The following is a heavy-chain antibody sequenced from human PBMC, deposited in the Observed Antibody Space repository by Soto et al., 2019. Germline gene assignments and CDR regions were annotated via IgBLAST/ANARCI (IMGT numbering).Heavy chain of an antibody. D-gene: IGHD2-15*01. CDR2: IKQDGSEK. V-gene: IGHV3-7*01. Sequence: GGSLRLSCAASGFTFSSYWMSWVRQAPGKGLEWVANIKQDGSEKYYVDSVKGRFTISRDNAKNSLYLQMNSLRAEDTAVYYCAGVVVADEGPNWFDPWGQGTLVTVSS. CDR3: AGVVVADEGPNWFDP. J-gene: IGHJ5*02. CDR1: GFTFSSYW.